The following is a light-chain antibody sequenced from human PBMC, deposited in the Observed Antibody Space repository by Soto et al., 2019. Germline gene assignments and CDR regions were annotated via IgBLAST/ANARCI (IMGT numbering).Light chain of an antibody. CDR1: SSDIGASNS. CDR2: EVT. V-gene: IGLV2-8*01. J-gene: IGLJ1*01. CDR3: AAWDDSLNVFYV. Sequence: QSALTQPPSASGSPGQSVTISCAGSSSDIGASNSVSWYQQHPGKAPKLLISEVTKRPSGVPDRFSGSKSGTSASLAISGLQSEDEADYYCAAWDDSLNVFYVFGTGTKLTVL.